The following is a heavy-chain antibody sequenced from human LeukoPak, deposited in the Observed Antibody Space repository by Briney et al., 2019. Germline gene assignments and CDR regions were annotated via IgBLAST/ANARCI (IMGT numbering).Heavy chain of an antibody. CDR2: ISWNSGSI. J-gene: IGHJ6*04. Sequence: PGGSLRLSCAASGFTFDDYAMHWVRQAPGKGLEWVSGISWNSGSIGYADSVKGRFTISRDNAKNSLYLQMNSLRAEDMALYYCAKGGGTIWGSMDVWGKGTTVTVSS. V-gene: IGHV3-9*03. D-gene: IGHD3-3*01. CDR3: AKGGGTIWGSMDV. CDR1: GFTFDDYA.